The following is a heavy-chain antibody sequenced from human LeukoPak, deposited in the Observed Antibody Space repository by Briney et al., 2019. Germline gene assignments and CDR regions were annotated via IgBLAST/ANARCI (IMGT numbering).Heavy chain of an antibody. V-gene: IGHV3-7*01. CDR2: IKQDGSEQ. J-gene: IGHJ4*02. CDR1: GFTFSHYW. D-gene: IGHD2-2*01. CDR3: ARDRCSSTSCFYVY. Sequence: PGGSLRLSCAASGFTFSHYWMTWVRQAPGKGLEWVANIKQDGSEQYYVDSVKGRFTIPRDNAKNSLYLQMNSLRVEDTAVYYCARDRCSSTSCFYVYWGQGTLVTVSS.